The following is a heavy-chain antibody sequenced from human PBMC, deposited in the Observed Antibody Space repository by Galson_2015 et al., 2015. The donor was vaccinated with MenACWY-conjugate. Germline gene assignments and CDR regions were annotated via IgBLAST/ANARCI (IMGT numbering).Heavy chain of an antibody. CDR3: TRVGLYCSSTSCSSYYYYGMDV. J-gene: IGHJ6*02. CDR2: ISSSSSTI. CDR1: GFTFSSYW. D-gene: IGHD2-2*01. V-gene: IGHV3-48*04. Sequence: SLRLSCAASGFTFSSYWMHWVRQAPGKGLEWVSYISSSSSTIYYADSVKGRFTISRDNAKNSLYLQMNSLRAEDTAVYYCTRVGLYCSSTSCSSYYYYGMDVWGQGTTVTVSS.